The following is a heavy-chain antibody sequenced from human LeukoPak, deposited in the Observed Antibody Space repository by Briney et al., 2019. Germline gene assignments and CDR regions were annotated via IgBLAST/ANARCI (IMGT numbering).Heavy chain of an antibody. Sequence: QPWRSLRLSCAASGFTFSYYTMHWVRQAPGKGLEWVAVMSYDGSNKYYADSVKGRFTISRDNSKNTLYLQMNSLRAEDTAVYYCARVLNYYDSSGYYFSYWGQGTLVTVS. CDR1: GFTFSYYT. J-gene: IGHJ4*02. CDR3: ARVLNYYDSSGYYFSY. D-gene: IGHD3-22*01. V-gene: IGHV3-30-3*01. CDR2: MSYDGSNK.